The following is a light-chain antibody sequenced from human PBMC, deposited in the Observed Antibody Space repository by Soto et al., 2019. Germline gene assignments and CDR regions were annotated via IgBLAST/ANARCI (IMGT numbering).Light chain of an antibody. CDR3: QQSYNVLSWT. V-gene: IGKV1-39*01. Sequence: DIQMTQSPSSLSASVGDRVTITCRASQSIGSYLNWYRQKPGKAPELLIYAASNLQREAPSRFPGSGSGTDFTLTISSLQPEDFASYYCQQSYNVLSWTFGRGTKVEIK. CDR1: QSIGSY. CDR2: AAS. J-gene: IGKJ1*01.